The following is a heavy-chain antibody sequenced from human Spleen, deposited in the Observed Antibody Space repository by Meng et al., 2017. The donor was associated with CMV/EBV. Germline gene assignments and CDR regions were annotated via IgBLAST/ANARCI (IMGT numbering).Heavy chain of an antibody. V-gene: IGHV4-59*11. Sequence: SETLSLTCTVSDGSISGHYWSWIRQPPGKGLEWIGSIYYSGSTYYNPSLKSRVTISVDTSKNQFSLKLSSVTAADTAVYYCAREYCSSTSCYKAAGWFDPWGQGTLVTVS. CDR1: DGSISGHY. CDR2: IYYSGST. D-gene: IGHD2-2*02. J-gene: IGHJ5*02. CDR3: AREYCSSTSCYKAAGWFDP.